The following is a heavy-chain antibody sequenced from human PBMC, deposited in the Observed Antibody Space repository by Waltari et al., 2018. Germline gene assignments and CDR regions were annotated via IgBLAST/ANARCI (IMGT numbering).Heavy chain of an antibody. J-gene: IGHJ4*02. CDR2: IYHSGST. V-gene: IGHV4-38-2*02. CDR3: ARTTLGVSYIPGLIDY. CDR1: GYSISSGYY. D-gene: IGHD3-10*01. Sequence: QVQLQESGPGLVKPSETLSLTCTVSGYSISSGYYWGWIRQPPGKGLEWIGSIYHSGSTYYNPSLKSRVTISVDTSKNQFSLKLSSVTAADTAVYYCARTTLGVSYIPGLIDYWGQGTLVTVSS.